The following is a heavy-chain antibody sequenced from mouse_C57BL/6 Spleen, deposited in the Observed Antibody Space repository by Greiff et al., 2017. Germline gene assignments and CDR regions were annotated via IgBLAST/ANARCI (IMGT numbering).Heavy chain of an antibody. D-gene: IGHD2-3*01. V-gene: IGHV1-54*01. Sequence: QVQLKESGAELVRPGTSVKVSCKASGYAFTNYLIEWVKQRPGQGLEWIGVINPGSGGTNYNEKFKGKATLTADKSSSTAYMQLSSLTSEDSAVYFCARFYDGSSYYYAMDYWGQGTSVTVSS. CDR1: GYAFTNYL. J-gene: IGHJ4*01. CDR2: INPGSGGT. CDR3: ARFYDGSSYYYAMDY.